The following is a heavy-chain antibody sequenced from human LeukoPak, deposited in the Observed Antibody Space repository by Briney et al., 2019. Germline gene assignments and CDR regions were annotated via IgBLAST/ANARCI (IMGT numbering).Heavy chain of an antibody. CDR1: EFTFSSYE. Sequence: GGSLRLSCAASEFTFSSYEMNWVRQAPGKGLEWVSYISSSGSTIYYADSVKGRFTISRDNAKNSLYLQMNSLRAEDTAVYYCAREDSSSAYWGQGTLVTVSS. V-gene: IGHV3-48*03. CDR2: ISSSGSTI. J-gene: IGHJ4*02. D-gene: IGHD6-6*01. CDR3: AREDSSSAY.